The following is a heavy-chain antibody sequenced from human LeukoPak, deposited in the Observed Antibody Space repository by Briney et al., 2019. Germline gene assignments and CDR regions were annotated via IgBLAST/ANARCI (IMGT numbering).Heavy chain of an antibody. J-gene: IGHJ4*02. D-gene: IGHD2/OR15-2a*01. CDR3: ARGARIFDS. CDR1: GGSISSYY. V-gene: IGHV4-4*09. Sequence: SETLCLTCTVSGGSISSYYWSWIRQAPGKGLECIGYIYVSGDTNYNPSLQSRGTLSLDTSKNQFSLRLSSVTAADTAVYYCARGARIFDSWGPGTLVTVSP. CDR2: IYVSGDT.